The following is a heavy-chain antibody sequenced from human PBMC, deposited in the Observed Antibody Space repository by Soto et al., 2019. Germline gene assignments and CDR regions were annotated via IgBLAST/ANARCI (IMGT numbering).Heavy chain of an antibody. CDR1: GFTFSDYY. Sequence: GGSLRLSCAASGFTFSDYYMTWIRQAPGKGLEWVSHISSSGSTIHYADSVKGRFTISRDNAKNSLYLQMNSLRAEDTAVYYCARERVGDGNNYYYYHGMDVWGQGTTVTVSS. V-gene: IGHV3-11*01. CDR3: ARERVGDGNNYYYYHGMDV. CDR2: ISSSGSTI. J-gene: IGHJ6*02. D-gene: IGHD3-10*01.